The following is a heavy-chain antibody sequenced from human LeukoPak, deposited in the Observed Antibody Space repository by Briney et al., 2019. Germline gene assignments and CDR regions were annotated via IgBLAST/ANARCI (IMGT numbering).Heavy chain of an antibody. CDR2: FDPEDGET. CDR3: AREGIAVSNWFDP. Sequence: ASVKVSCKVSGYTLTELSMHWVRQAPGKGLEWMGGFDPEDGETIYAQKFQGRVTMTRDTSTSTVYMELSSLRSEDTAVYYCAREGIAVSNWFDPWGQGTPVTVSS. V-gene: IGHV1-24*01. D-gene: IGHD6-19*01. CDR1: GYTLTELS. J-gene: IGHJ5*02.